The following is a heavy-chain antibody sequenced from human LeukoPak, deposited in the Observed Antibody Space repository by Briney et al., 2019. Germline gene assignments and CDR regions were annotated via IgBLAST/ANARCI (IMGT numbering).Heavy chain of an antibody. CDR3: ARRWLRLDFDY. CDR2: INHSGST. V-gene: IGHV4-34*01. CDR1: GGSFSGYY. Sequence: SETLSLTCAVYGGSFSGYYWSWIRQPPGKGLEWIGEINHSGSTNYNPSLKSRVTISVDTSKNQFSLKLSSVTAADTAVYYCARRWLRLDFDYWGQGTLVTVSS. J-gene: IGHJ4*02. D-gene: IGHD5-12*01.